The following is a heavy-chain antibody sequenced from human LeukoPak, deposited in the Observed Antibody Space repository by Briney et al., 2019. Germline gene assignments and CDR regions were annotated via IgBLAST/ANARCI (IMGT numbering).Heavy chain of an antibody. CDR3: VREITRATTYFDS. V-gene: IGHV1-2*06. CDR1: GYTFTGYY. J-gene: IGHJ4*02. D-gene: IGHD1-26*01. CDR2: INPNNGDT. Sequence: ASVKVSCKASGYTFTGYYIHWVRQAPGQGLEWMGRINPNNGDTNYAQKFPGRVTLTRDTSIGTAYMEVSSLRSDDTAMYYCVREITRATTYFDSWGQGTLVTVSS.